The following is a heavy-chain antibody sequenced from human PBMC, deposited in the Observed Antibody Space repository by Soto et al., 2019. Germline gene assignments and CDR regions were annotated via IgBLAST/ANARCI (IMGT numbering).Heavy chain of an antibody. D-gene: IGHD6-19*01. CDR3: ASAAVTGTGGLDF. CDR1: GYTFSGFS. CDR2: INPNSGGT. Sequence: ASVKVSCKASGYTFSGFSMHWVRQAPGQGLEWMGWINPNSGGTKSAEKFQGRVTMTRDTSISTTYKELSRLTSDDTAVYYCASAAVTGTGGLDFWGQGTQVTVSS. V-gene: IGHV1-2*02. J-gene: IGHJ4*02.